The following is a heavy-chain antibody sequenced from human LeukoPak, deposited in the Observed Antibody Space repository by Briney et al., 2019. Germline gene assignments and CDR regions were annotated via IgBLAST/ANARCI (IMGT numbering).Heavy chain of an antibody. V-gene: IGHV1-18*04. CDR3: ARVLEAAAGVFDY. Sequence: ASVKVSFKASGYTFTSYYMHWVRQAPGQGLEWMGWISAYNGNTNYAQKLQGRVTMTTDTSTSKAYMELRSLRSDDTAVYDCARVLEAAAGVFDYWGQGTLVTVSS. CDR1: GYTFTSYY. CDR2: ISAYNGNT. D-gene: IGHD6-13*01. J-gene: IGHJ4*02.